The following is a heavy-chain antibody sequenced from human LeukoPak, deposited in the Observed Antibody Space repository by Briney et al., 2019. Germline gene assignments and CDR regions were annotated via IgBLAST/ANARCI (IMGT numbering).Heavy chain of an antibody. J-gene: IGHJ6*02. D-gene: IGHD2-8*01. CDR2: ISSSSSYI. CDR3: ARDYCTNGVCFDYYYYGMDV. CDR1: GFTFSSYE. Sequence: GGSLRLSCAASGFTFSSYEMNWVRQAPGKGLEWVSSISSSSSYIYYADSVKGRFTISRDNAKNSLYLQMNSLRAEDTAVYYCARDYCTNGVCFDYYYYGMDVWGQGTTVTVSS. V-gene: IGHV3-21*01.